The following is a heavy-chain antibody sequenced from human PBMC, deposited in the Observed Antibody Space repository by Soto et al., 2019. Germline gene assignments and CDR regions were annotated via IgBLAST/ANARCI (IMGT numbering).Heavy chain of an antibody. J-gene: IGHJ6*02. V-gene: IGHV3-30-3*01. CDR2: ISYDGSNK. D-gene: IGHD2-2*02. CDR1: GFSLNSYA. Sequence: GGSLRLSCAASGFSLNSYAMHWVRQAPGKGLEWVAVISYDGSNKFYGDSVKGRFTISRDNSKNTVYLQMDSLRTEDTAVYYCESDCSSHTCYRQGGMDVWGQGTTVTVSS. CDR3: ESDCSSHTCYRQGGMDV.